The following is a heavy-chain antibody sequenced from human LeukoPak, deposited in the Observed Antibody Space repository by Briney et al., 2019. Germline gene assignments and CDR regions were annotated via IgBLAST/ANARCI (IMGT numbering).Heavy chain of an antibody. Sequence: PGGSLRLSCAVSGFTFSSYAMSWVRQAPGKGLEWVSVIYSGGSTYYADSVKGRFTISRDNSKNTLYLQMNSLRAEDTAVYYCARVLRGYWLDYWGQGTLVTVSS. J-gene: IGHJ4*02. D-gene: IGHD3-22*01. CDR1: GFTFSSYA. CDR2: IYSGGST. V-gene: IGHV3-53*01. CDR3: ARVLRGYWLDY.